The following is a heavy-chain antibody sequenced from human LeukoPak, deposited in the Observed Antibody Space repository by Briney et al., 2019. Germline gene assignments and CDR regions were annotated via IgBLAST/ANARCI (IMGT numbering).Heavy chain of an antibody. D-gene: IGHD2-2*01. CDR3: ARDRSSTLLDY. Sequence: PGGSLRLSCAASGFTFSSYAMHWVRQAPGKGLEWVAVISYDGSNKYYADSVKGRFTISRDNSKNTLYLQMNSLRAEDTAVYYCARDRSSTLLDYWGQGTLVTVSS. V-gene: IGHV3-30*04. CDR1: GFTFSSYA. J-gene: IGHJ4*02. CDR2: ISYDGSNK.